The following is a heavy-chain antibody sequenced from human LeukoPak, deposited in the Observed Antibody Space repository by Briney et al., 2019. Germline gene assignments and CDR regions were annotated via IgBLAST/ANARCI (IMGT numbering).Heavy chain of an antibody. D-gene: IGHD1-1*01. CDR1: GGSFSGYY. CDR2: INHSGST. Sequence: SETLSLTCAVYGGSFSGYYWSWIRQPPGKGLEWIGEINHSGSTNYNPSLKSRVTISVDTSKNQFSLKLSSVTAADTAVYYRAGRRYSLDPWGQGTLVTVSS. V-gene: IGHV4-34*01. J-gene: IGHJ5*02. CDR3: AGRRYSLDP.